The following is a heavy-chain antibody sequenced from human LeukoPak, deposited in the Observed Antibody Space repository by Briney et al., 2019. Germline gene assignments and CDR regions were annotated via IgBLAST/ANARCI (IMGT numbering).Heavy chain of an antibody. CDR1: GGSISSSSYY. V-gene: IGHV4-39*01. J-gene: IGHJ3*01. D-gene: IGHD1-26*01. Sequence: SETLSLTCTVSGGSISSSSYYWGWIRQPPGKGLEWIGSIYYSGSTYYNPSLKSRVTISVDTSKNQFSLKLSSVTAADTAVYYCARGGSGTYYAPIGAWGQGTMVTVSS. CDR3: ARGGSGTYYAPIGA. CDR2: IYYSGST.